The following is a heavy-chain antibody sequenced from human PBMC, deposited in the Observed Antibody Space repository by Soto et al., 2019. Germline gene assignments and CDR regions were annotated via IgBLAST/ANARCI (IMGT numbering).Heavy chain of an antibody. J-gene: IGHJ5*02. V-gene: IGHV4-31*03. CDR1: GGSISSGGYY. D-gene: IGHD3-10*01. CDR3: ANAHYSGPGEMGFDP. Sequence: SETLSLTCTVSGGSISSGGYYWSWIRQHPGKGLEWIGHIYYTGSTYYKPSLKSRVTISADTSKNQFSLKLSSVSAADTAVYYCANAHYSGPGEMGFDPWGQGILVTVSS. CDR2: IYYTGST.